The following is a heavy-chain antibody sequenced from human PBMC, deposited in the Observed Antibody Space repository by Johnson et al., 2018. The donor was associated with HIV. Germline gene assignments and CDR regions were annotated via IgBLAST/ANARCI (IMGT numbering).Heavy chain of an antibody. Sequence: VQLVESGGGLIQPGGSLRLSCAASGFTFDDYGMSWVRQAPGKGLEWVSGINWNGGSTGYADSVKGRFTIARDNSKSAMYLQMNSLRPEDTAVFYGARARETLRGGTSSDGFDIWGQGTMVIVSS. CDR1: GFTFDDYG. CDR3: ARARETLRGGTSSDGFDI. J-gene: IGHJ3*02. V-gene: IGHV3-20*04. D-gene: IGHD1-26*01. CDR2: INWNGGST.